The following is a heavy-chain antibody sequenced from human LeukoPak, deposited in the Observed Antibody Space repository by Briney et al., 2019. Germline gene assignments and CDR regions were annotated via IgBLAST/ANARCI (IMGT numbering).Heavy chain of an antibody. D-gene: IGHD1-7*01. Sequence: SETLSLTCAVYGGSFSGYYWSWIRQPPGKGLEWIGEINHSGSTYYNPSLKSRVTISVDTSKNQFSLKLSSVTAADTAVYYCARHPSITGTTGHTLDYWGQGTLVTVSS. CDR2: INHSGST. CDR3: ARHPSITGTTGHTLDY. CDR1: GGSFSGYY. J-gene: IGHJ4*02. V-gene: IGHV4-34*01.